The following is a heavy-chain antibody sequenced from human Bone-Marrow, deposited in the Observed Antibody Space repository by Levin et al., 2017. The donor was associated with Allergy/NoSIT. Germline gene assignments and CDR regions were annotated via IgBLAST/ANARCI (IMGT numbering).Heavy chain of an antibody. V-gene: IGHV2-5*02. CDR1: GFSLSTSGVG. J-gene: IGHJ4*02. D-gene: IGHD5-18*01. CDR2: IYWDDDK. CDR3: AHLHNYGPGASHFDY. Sequence: SGPTLVKHTQTLTLACTVSGFSLSTSGVGVGWIRQPPGQALEWLGVIYWDDDKDYSPSLRSRLIITKDTSKNQVFLKMTNMDPVDTATYYCAHLHNYGPGASHFDYWGQGTLVTVSS.